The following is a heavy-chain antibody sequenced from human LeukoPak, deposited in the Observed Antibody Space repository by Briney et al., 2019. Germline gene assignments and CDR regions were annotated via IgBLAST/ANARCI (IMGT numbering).Heavy chain of an antibody. J-gene: IGHJ3*02. Sequence: GGSLRLSCAASGFTFSSYWMSWVRQAPGKGLEWVANIKQDGSEKYYVDSVKGRFTISRDNAKNSLYLQMNSLRAEDTAVYYCARHADGRVGALRSDAFDIWGQGTMVTVSS. D-gene: IGHD1-26*01. CDR2: IKQDGSEK. V-gene: IGHV3-7*01. CDR3: ARHADGRVGALRSDAFDI. CDR1: GFTFSSYW.